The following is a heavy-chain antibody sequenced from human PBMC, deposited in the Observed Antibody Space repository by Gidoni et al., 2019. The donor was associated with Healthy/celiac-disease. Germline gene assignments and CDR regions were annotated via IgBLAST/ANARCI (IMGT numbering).Heavy chain of an antibody. J-gene: IGHJ4*02. Sequence: QVQLVESGGGVVQPGRSLSLSCAASGFTFSSYGMHWVRQAPGKGLEWVAVISYDGSNKYYADSVKGRFTISRDNSKNTLYLKMNSLRAEDTAVYYCARGADYGGNLDYWGQGTLVTVSS. CDR2: ISYDGSNK. CDR3: ARGADYGGNLDY. D-gene: IGHD4-17*01. V-gene: IGHV3-30*03. CDR1: GFTFSSYG.